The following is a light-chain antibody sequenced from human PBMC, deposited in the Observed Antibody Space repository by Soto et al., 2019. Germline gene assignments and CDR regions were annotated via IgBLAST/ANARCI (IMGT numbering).Light chain of an antibody. J-gene: IGKJ2*01. CDR2: GAS. CDR3: HQYGYSPNT. V-gene: IGKV3-20*01. CDR1: RSVSSRY. Sequence: EIVLTQSPGTLSLSPGERATLSCRASRSVSSRYLAWYQQKPGQAPRLLIYGASSRATGIQDRFSGSGSGTDFTLTISRLEPEDFAVYHCHQYGYSPNTFGQGTKLEIK.